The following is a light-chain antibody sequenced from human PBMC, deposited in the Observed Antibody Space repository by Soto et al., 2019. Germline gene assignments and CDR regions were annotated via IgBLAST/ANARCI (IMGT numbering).Light chain of an antibody. CDR1: SSNIGAGND. J-gene: IGLJ1*01. CDR3: QSYDSSLSGYV. Sequence: QSVLTQPPSVSGAPGQRVTISCTGSSSNIGAGNDVNWYQQLPGTAPKLLIYANSNRPSGVPYRVSGSKSGTTASLAITGLQAEDEADYYCQSYDSSLSGYVFGTGTKLTVL. CDR2: ANS. V-gene: IGLV1-40*01.